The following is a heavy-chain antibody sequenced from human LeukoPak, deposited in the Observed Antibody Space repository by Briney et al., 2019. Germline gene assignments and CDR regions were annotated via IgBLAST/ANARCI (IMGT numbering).Heavy chain of an antibody. D-gene: IGHD3-10*01. J-gene: IGHJ6*02. Sequence: GGSLRLSCVASGFSFSDYNMNWVRQAPGKGLEWVSSTSSNSRNIYYVDSVKGRFTISRDNAENALYLQMDSLRAEDTAVYYCARDWSGAYGMDVWGQGTTVTVSS. V-gene: IGHV3-21*01. CDR1: GFSFSDYN. CDR2: TSSNSRNI. CDR3: ARDWSGAYGMDV.